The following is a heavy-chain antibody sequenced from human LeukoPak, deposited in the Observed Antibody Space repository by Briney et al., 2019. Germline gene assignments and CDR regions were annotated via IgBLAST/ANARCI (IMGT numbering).Heavy chain of an antibody. CDR2: IYYSGST. Sequence: SETLSLTCTVSGGSISSYYWSWIRQPPGKGLEWIGYIYYSGSTNYNPSLESRVTISVDTSKNQFSLKLSSVTAADTAVYYCARDPGYGMDVWGQGTTVTVSS. V-gene: IGHV4-59*01. CDR1: GGSISSYY. J-gene: IGHJ6*02. CDR3: ARDPGYGMDV.